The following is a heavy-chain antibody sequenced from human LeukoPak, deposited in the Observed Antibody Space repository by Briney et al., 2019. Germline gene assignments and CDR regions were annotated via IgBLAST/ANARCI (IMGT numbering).Heavy chain of an antibody. J-gene: IGHJ4*02. CDR3: ARCRRHSSGYYYLFDY. CDR2: IIPIFGTA. CDR1: GGTFSSYA. D-gene: IGHD3-22*01. Sequence: SVKVSCKASGGTFSSYATSWVRQAPGQGLEWMGGIIPIFGTANYAQKFQGRVTITADESTSTAYMELSSLRSEDTAVYYCARCRRHSSGYYYLFDYWGQGTLVTVSS. V-gene: IGHV1-69*13.